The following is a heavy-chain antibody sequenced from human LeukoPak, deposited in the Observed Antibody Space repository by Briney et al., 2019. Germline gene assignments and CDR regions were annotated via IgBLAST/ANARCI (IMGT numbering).Heavy chain of an antibody. J-gene: IGHJ4*02. D-gene: IGHD6-13*01. Sequence: SETLSLTCTVSGGSISSYYWSWIRQPPGKGLEWIGYIYYSGSTNYNPSLKSRATISVDTSKNQFSLKLSSVTAADTAVYYCARADYYSSSWYLLYWGQGTLVTVSS. CDR2: IYYSGST. V-gene: IGHV4-59*08. CDR1: GGSISSYY. CDR3: ARADYYSSSWYLLY.